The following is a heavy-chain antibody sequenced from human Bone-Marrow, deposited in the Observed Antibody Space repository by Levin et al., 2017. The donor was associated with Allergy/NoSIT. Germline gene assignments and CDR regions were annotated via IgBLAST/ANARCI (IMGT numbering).Heavy chain of an antibody. V-gene: IGHV4-34*01. Sequence: SETLSLTCAVYGGSLNEHYWTWIRQSPVKGLEWIGEINLSGYFISNPSLKSRVTISLDTSKSQFSLKLTSVTAADTAIYYCARGGRYRSSWYTELAWFDPWGQGTQVIVSS. D-gene: IGHD6-13*01. J-gene: IGHJ5*02. CDR2: INLSGYF. CDR1: GGSLNEHY. CDR3: ARGGRYRSSWYTELAWFDP.